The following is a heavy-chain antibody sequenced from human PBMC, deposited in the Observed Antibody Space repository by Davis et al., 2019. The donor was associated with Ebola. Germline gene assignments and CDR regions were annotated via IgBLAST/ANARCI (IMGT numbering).Heavy chain of an antibody. J-gene: IGHJ4*02. CDR2: INWNGGST. Sequence: GESLKISCAASGFTFDDYAMNWVRHAPGKGLEWVSGINWNGGSTGYADSVKGRFTISRDNAKNSLYLQMNSLRVEDTALYYCAREGRYCNGNTCYGGTLDYWGQGTPVTVSS. V-gene: IGHV3-20*04. CDR3: AREGRYCNGNTCYGGTLDY. D-gene: IGHD2-15*01. CDR1: GFTFDDYA.